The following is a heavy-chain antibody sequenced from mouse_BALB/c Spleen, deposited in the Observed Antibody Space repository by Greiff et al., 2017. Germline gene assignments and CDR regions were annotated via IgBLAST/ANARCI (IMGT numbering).Heavy chain of an antibody. D-gene: IGHD1-1*02. CDR3: ARNGGTRAYAIDY. CDR2: IWDGGGT. J-gene: IGHJ4*01. V-gene: IGHV2-4-1*01. CDR1: GFSLTSYG. Sequence: QVQLKESGPGLVQPSQSLSITCTASGFSLTSYGVHWVRQSPGKGLEWLGVIWDGGGTDYNAAFISRLSISKDNSKSQVFFKMNSLQADDTAIYYCARNGGTRAYAIDYWGQGTSVTVSA.